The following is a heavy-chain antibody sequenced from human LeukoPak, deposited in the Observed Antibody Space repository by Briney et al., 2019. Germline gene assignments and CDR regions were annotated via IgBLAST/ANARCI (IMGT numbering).Heavy chain of an antibody. Sequence: GGSLSLSCAASGFTFSSYWMSWVSQAPGKGLEWVANIKQDGSEKYYVDSVKGRFTISRDNAKNSLYLQMNSLRAEDTAVYYCARERGYSYGYGDYWGQGTLVTVSS. CDR1: GFTFSSYW. V-gene: IGHV3-7*01. D-gene: IGHD5-18*01. CDR3: ARERGYSYGYGDY. J-gene: IGHJ4*02. CDR2: IKQDGSEK.